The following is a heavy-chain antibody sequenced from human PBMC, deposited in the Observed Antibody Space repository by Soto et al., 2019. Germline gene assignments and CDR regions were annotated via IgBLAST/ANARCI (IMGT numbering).Heavy chain of an antibody. CDR3: ARILEGTTLTTIDY. D-gene: IGHD4-4*01. CDR1: GFTFSSYS. J-gene: IGHJ4*01. V-gene: IGHV3-48*01. CDR2: ISSSSSTL. Sequence: EVQLVESGGGLVQPGGSLRLSCAASGFTFSSYSMNWVRQAPGRGLEWVSYISSSSSTLYYADSVKGRFTISRDNAKTSLYLQMDSLRAEDTAVYYCARILEGTTLTTIDYWGQGSLVTVSS.